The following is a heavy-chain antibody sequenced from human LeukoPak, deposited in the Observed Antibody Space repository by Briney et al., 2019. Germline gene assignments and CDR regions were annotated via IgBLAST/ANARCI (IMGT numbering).Heavy chain of an antibody. D-gene: IGHD2-8*01. CDR1: GFTFTDYY. Sequence: PGGSLRLSCAASGFTFTDYYMSWIRQAPGKGLEWVSYITNSGTTIYYADSVKGRFTISRDNAKNSLFLQMNSLRAEDTAVYFCASSPRFSLYYYFDLWGRGTLITVPS. CDR2: ITNSGTTI. J-gene: IGHJ2*01. V-gene: IGHV3-11*04. CDR3: ASSPRFSLYYYFDL.